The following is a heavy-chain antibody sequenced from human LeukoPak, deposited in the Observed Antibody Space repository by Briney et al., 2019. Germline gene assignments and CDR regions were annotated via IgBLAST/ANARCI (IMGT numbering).Heavy chain of an antibody. CDR1: GGTFSSYA. D-gene: IGHD3-10*01. CDR3: ARVPFINSGSYYGPIDY. J-gene: IGHJ4*02. CDR2: IIPIFGTA. V-gene: IGHV1-69*13. Sequence: ASVKVSCKASGGTFSSYAISWVRQAPGQGLEWMGGIIPIFGTANYEQKFQGRVTITADESTSTAYMELSSLRSEDTAVYYCARVPFINSGSYYGPIDYWGQGTLVTVSS.